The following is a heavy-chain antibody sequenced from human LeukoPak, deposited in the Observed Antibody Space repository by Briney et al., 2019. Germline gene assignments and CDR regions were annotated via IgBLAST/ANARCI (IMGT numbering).Heavy chain of an antibody. CDR1: GGSFSGCY. D-gene: IGHD1-7*01. CDR3: ARGSWLYNWNYRGPWFDP. Sequence: SETLSLTCAVYGGSFSGCYWSWIRQPPGKGLEWIGEINHSGSTNYNPSLKSRVTISVDTSKNQFSLKLSSVTAADTAVYYCARGSWLYNWNYRGPWFDPWGQGTLVTVSS. V-gene: IGHV4-34*01. J-gene: IGHJ5*02. CDR2: INHSGST.